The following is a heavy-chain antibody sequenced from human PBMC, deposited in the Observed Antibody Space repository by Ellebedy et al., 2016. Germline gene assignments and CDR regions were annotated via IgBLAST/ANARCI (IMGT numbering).Heavy chain of an antibody. D-gene: IGHD3-3*01. CDR3: ARDGSEWSRDY. CDR1: GFTFTIAG. V-gene: IGHV3-21*01. Sequence: GGSLRLXXAASGFTFTIAGMTWVRQAPGKGLEWVATIVFSGTDTYYSDSVKGRFIISRDNAKNSLFLQMNSLRVEDTAVHYCARDGSEWSRDYWGQGTLVTVSS. J-gene: IGHJ4*02. CDR2: IVFSGTDT.